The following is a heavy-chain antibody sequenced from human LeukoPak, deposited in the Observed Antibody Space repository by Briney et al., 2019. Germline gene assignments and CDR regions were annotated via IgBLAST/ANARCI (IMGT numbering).Heavy chain of an antibody. J-gene: IGHJ6*01. Sequence: ASVKVSCEASGYTFTSYAMHWVRQAPGQRLEWMGWINAGNGNTKYSQKFQGRVTITRDTSASTAYMELSSLRSEDTAVYYCASYGDYYYGMDVWGQGTTVTVSS. CDR1: GYTFTSYA. D-gene: IGHD4-17*01. V-gene: IGHV1-3*01. CDR2: INAGNGNT. CDR3: ASYGDYYYGMDV.